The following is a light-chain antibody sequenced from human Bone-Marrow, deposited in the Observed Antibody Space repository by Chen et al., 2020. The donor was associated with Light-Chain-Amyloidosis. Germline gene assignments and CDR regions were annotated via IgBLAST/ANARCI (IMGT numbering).Light chain of an antibody. CDR1: YLGSPR. CDR2: EYS. J-gene: IGLJ3*02. Sequence: SYVLTQPSSVSVAPGQTATIACGGTYLGSPRVHWSQQTPGQPPLLFVDEYSDRPSGIPERLSGSNSGNTATLTISRVEAGDEADYYCQVWDRSSDRPVFGGGTKLTVL. V-gene: IGLV3-21*02. CDR3: QVWDRSSDRPV.